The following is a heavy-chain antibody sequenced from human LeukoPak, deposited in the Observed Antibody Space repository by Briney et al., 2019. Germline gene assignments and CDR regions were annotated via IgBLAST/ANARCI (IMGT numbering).Heavy chain of an antibody. J-gene: IGHJ4*02. CDR2: IYYSGST. D-gene: IGHD5-18*01. V-gene: IGHV4-59*08. CDR3: ARERYSYGKIFDY. CDR1: GGSISSYY. Sequence: PSETLSLTCTVSGGSISSYYWSWIRQPPGKGLEWIGYIYYSGSTNYNPSLKSRVTISVDTSKNQFSLKLSSVTAADTAVYYCARERYSYGKIFDYWGQGTLVTASS.